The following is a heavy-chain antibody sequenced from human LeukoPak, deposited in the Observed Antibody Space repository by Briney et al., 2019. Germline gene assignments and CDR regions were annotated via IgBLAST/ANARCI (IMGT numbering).Heavy chain of an antibody. CDR3: ATPRYCSSTSCYALMD. Sequence: ASVKVSCKASGGTFSSYAISWVRQAPGQGLEWMGGIIPIFGTANYAQKFQGRVTITADKSTSTAYMELSNLRSEDTAVYYCATPRYCSSTSCYALMDWGQGTLVTVSS. CDR1: GGTFSSYA. D-gene: IGHD2-2*01. J-gene: IGHJ4*02. CDR2: IIPIFGTA. V-gene: IGHV1-69*06.